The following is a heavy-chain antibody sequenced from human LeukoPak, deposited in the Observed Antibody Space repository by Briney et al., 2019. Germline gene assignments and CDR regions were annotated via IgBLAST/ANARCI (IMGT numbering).Heavy chain of an antibody. J-gene: IGHJ4*02. CDR1: GYSFTSYW. Sequence: GESLKISCKGSGYSFTSYWIGWVRQMPGKGLEWMGIIYPSDSDTRYSPSFQGQVTISADKSISTAYLQWSSLKASDTAMYYCASQVGATTFPVDYWGQGTLVTVSS. D-gene: IGHD1-26*01. CDR3: ASQVGATTFPVDY. CDR2: IYPSDSDT. V-gene: IGHV5-51*01.